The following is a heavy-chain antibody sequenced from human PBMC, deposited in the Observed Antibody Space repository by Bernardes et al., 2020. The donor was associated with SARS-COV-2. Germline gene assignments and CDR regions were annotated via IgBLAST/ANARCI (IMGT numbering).Heavy chain of an antibody. D-gene: IGHD3-22*01. CDR1: GFTFSAYT. CDR2: ITDTSTYI. Sequence: GGSLRLSCAASGFTFSAYTMNWVRQAPGKGLEWVSSITDTSTYIYYADSVKGRFTISRDNAKNSLFLQMNSLRAEDTAVYYCARLPWGHSSLDYWGQGTLVTVSS. J-gene: IGHJ4*02. V-gene: IGHV3-21*01. CDR3: ARLPWGHSSLDY.